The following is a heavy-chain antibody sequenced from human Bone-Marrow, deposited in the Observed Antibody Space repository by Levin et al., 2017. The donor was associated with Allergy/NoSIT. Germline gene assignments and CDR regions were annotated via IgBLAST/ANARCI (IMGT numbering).Heavy chain of an antibody. D-gene: IGHD2-15*01. CDR1: GYSFTSNG. Sequence: ASVKVSCKASGYSFTSNGISWVRQAPGQGLEWMGWVTVHNGDTNYAQKFQGRVMMTTDTSTNTAYMELRSLRSDDTAVYYCTRVACSGGNCYAVYNWLDPWGQGTLITVSS. CDR3: TRVACSGGNCYAVYNWLDP. V-gene: IGHV1-18*01. CDR2: VTVHNGDT. J-gene: IGHJ5*02.